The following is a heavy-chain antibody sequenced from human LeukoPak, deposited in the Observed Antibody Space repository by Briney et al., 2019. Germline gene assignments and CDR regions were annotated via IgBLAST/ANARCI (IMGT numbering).Heavy chain of an antibody. CDR3: VRLRRNSDTSGYYYYDF. CDR2: ISVRSNYI. CDR1: GYTFSSFS. D-gene: IGHD3-22*01. V-gene: IGHV3-21*01. J-gene: IGHJ4*02. Sequence: GGSLRLSCVASGYTFSSFSINWVRQAPGKGLEWVSSISVRSNYIYYADSVRGRFSISRDDARDSLFLQMNSLRAEDTAVYYCVRLRRNSDTSGYYYYDFWGQGTLVTVSS.